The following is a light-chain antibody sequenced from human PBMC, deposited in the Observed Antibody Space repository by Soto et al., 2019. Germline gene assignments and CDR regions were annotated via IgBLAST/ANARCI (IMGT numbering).Light chain of an antibody. CDR3: QQFGSSPGFT. CDR2: GAS. Sequence: EIVLTQSPGTLSLSPGERATLSCRASQSINSRYLAWYQQKPGQAPRLLIYGASSMATGVPDRFSGSGYGTDFTMTISRLEPEDFAVYYCQQFGSSPGFTFGPGTKVDIK. J-gene: IGKJ3*01. CDR1: QSINSRY. V-gene: IGKV3-20*01.